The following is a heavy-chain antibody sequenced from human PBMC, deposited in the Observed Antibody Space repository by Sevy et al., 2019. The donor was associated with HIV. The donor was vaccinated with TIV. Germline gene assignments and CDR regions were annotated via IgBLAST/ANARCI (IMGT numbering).Heavy chain of an antibody. V-gene: IGHV3-7*01. Sequence: GGSLRLSCAASGFIFSTYWMSWVRQAPGKGLEWVANIKEDGSEKCYVVSVKGRFTISRDNAKNSLYLQMSSLRAEDTAVYYCARGGKYPCYWGQGTLVTVSS. J-gene: IGHJ4*02. CDR1: GFIFSTYW. CDR2: IKEDGSEK. CDR3: ARGGKYPCY. D-gene: IGHD1-26*01.